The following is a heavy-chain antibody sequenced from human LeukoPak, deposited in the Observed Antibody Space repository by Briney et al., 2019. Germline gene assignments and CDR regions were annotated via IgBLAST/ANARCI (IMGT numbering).Heavy chain of an antibody. Sequence: PGGSLRLSCAASGFTFSSYSMNWVRQAPGKGLEWVSSISSSSSYIYYADSVKGRFTISRDNAKNSLYLQMNSLRAEDTAVYYCARGVGYRSPLYYFDHWGQGTLVTVSS. CDR1: GFTFSSYS. D-gene: IGHD2-8*02. V-gene: IGHV3-21*01. CDR3: ARGVGYRSPLYYFDH. J-gene: IGHJ4*02. CDR2: ISSSSSYI.